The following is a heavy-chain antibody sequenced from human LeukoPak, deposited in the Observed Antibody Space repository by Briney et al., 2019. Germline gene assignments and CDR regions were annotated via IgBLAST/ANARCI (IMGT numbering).Heavy chain of an antibody. CDR3: TTTSGTYRFDP. D-gene: IGHD1-26*01. Sequence: GGSLRLSCAASGFAFSSYWMHWVRQAPGKGLVWVSRINSDGSTTSYADSVKGRFTISRDNAKNTLYLQMNSLRAEDTAVYYCTTTSGTYRFDPWGQGTLVTVSS. J-gene: IGHJ5*02. CDR1: GFAFSSYW. CDR2: INSDGSTT. V-gene: IGHV3-74*01.